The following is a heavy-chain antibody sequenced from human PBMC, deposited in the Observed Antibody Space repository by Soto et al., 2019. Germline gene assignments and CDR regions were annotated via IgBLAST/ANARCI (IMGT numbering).Heavy chain of an antibody. CDR1: GYSFTSYW. CDR2: IDPSDSYT. J-gene: IGHJ4*02. V-gene: IGHV5-10-1*01. CDR3: ARQLHSGSYSGEADY. D-gene: IGHD1-26*01. Sequence: GESLTISCKGSGYSFTSYWISWVRQMPGKGLEWMGRIDPSDSYTNYSPSFQGHVTISADKSISTAYLQWSSLKASDTAMYYCARQLHSGSYSGEADYWGQGTLVTVSS.